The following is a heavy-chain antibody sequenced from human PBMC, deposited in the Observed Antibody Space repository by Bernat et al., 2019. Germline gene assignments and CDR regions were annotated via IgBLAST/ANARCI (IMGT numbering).Heavy chain of an antibody. D-gene: IGHD3-3*01. Sequence: EVQLVESGGDLVQPGGSLSLPCAASGYAFSCCAVTWVRQAPGKGLGWVSTISNGGGNTYYADSGKGRFTISRDNSKNTLFLQMNSLRADDTAIYYCARGAGMEVHNWYFDLWGRGTLVTVSS. CDR1: GYAFSCCA. CDR3: ARGAGMEVHNWYFDL. J-gene: IGHJ2*01. V-gene: IGHV3-23*04. CDR2: ISNGGGNT.